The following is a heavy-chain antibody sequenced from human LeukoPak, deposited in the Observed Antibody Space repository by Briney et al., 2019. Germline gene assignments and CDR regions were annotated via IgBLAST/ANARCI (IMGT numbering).Heavy chain of an antibody. CDR2: INHSGST. Sequence: PSETLSLTCAVYGGSFSGYYWSWIRQPPGKGLEWIGEINHSGSTNYNPSLKSRVTISVDTSKNQFSLKLSSVTAADTAVYYCARDRGWYEFDPWGQGTLVTVSS. CDR1: GGSFSGYY. V-gene: IGHV4-34*01. D-gene: IGHD6-19*01. CDR3: ARDRGWYEFDP. J-gene: IGHJ5*02.